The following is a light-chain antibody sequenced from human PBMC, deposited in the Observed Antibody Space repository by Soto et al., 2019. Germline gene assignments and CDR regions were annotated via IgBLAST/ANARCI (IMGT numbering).Light chain of an antibody. CDR1: LTVTNNY. V-gene: IGKV3-20*01. Sequence: EIVLTHSPNTLSLSPGERATLSCRASLTVTNNYLAWYQQKAGQAPRLVIYDASTRATGIPDRFSASGSGTDFTLTISRLEPEDFAVYFCQQYGSSPYTFGLGTKLEIK. J-gene: IGKJ2*01. CDR3: QQYGSSPYT. CDR2: DAS.